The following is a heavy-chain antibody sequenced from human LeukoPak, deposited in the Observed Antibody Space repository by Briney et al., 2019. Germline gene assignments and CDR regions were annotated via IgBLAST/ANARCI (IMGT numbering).Heavy chain of an antibody. Sequence: GGSLRLSCAASGFTFSSYAMSWVRQAPGKGLERVSHISGSGDSTYYGDPVEGRFTISRDDSKNTLYLQMNSLRAEDTAVYYCASQRGPKRGIDEGWVQLWFQTPIDYWGQGTLVTVSS. CDR1: GFTFSSYA. CDR2: ISGSGDST. V-gene: IGHV3-23*01. D-gene: IGHD5-18*01. J-gene: IGHJ4*02. CDR3: ASQRGPKRGIDEGWVQLWFQTPIDY.